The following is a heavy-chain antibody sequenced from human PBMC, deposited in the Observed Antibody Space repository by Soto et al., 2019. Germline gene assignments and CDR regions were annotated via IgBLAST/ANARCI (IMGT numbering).Heavy chain of an antibody. CDR2: IYYTGLS. J-gene: IGHJ4*02. D-gene: IGHD6-13*01. V-gene: IGHV4-59*01. CDR3: ASHSSHWPFFDF. CDR1: GGSISSYY. Sequence: SETLSLTCTVSGGSISSYYWSWIRQPPGKGLEWIGYIYYTGLSNSNPSLNSRVTMSVDTSKNQFSLKLSSVAAADTAVYYCASHSSHWPFFDFWGQGT.